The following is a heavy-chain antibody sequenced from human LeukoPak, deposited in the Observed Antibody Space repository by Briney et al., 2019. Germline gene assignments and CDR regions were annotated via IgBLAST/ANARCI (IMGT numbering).Heavy chain of an antibody. CDR2: IYYSGST. J-gene: IGHJ4*02. CDR1: GGSISRGGYY. D-gene: IGHD3-22*01. CDR3: ARVDVVVTQYFDY. V-gene: IGHV4-31*03. Sequence: SETLSLTCTVSGGSISRGGYYWSWIRQHPGKGLEWIGYIYYSGSTYYNPSLKSRVTISVDTSKKQFSLKLSSVTAADTAVYYCARVDVVVTQYFDYWGQGTLVTVSS.